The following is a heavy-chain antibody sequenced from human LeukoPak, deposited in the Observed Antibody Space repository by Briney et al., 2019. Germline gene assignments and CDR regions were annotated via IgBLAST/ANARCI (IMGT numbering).Heavy chain of an antibody. CDR1: GYTFTGYY. CDR3: ARDNRAVYSSSWYLFDY. Sequence: ASVKVSCKASGYTFTGYYMHWVRQAPGQGLEWMGWINPNSGGTNYAQKFQGRVTMTRDTSISTAYMELSRLRSDDTAVCYCARDNRAVYSSSWYLFDYWGQGTLVTVSS. J-gene: IGHJ4*02. CDR2: INPNSGGT. D-gene: IGHD6-13*01. V-gene: IGHV1-2*02.